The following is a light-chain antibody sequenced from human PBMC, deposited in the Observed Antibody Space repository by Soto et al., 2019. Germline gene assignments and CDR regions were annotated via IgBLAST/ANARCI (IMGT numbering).Light chain of an antibody. CDR1: SSDVGSYNL. CDR3: CSYAGSSPDV. J-gene: IGLJ7*01. V-gene: IGLV2-23*02. CDR2: EVS. Sequence: QSVLTQPASVSGSPGQSITISCTGTSSDVGSYNLVSWYQQHPGKAPKLMIYEVSKRPSGVSNRFSGSKSGNTASLTISGLQAEDEADYYCCSYAGSSPDVFGTGTQLTVL.